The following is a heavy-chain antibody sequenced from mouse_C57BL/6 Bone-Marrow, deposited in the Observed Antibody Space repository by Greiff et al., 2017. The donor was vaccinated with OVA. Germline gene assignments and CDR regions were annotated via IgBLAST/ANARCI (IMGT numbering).Heavy chain of an antibody. CDR2: IYPSDSET. CDR3: ARYGYYDWYFDV. V-gene: IGHV1-61*01. Sequence: HVQLQPPWAELVRPGSSVKLSCKASGYTFTSYWMDWVKQRPGQGLEWIVNIYPSDSETHYNQKFKDKATLTVDKSSSTAYMQLSSLTSEDSAVYYCARYGYYDWYFDVWGTGTTVTVSS. D-gene: IGHD2-3*01. J-gene: IGHJ1*03. CDR1: GYTFTSYW.